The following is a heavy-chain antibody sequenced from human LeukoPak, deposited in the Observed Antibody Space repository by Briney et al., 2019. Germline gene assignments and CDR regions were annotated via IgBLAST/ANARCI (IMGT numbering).Heavy chain of an antibody. Sequence: SETLSLTCTVSGGSISSYYWSRTRQPPGKGLEWIGYIYYSGSTNYNPSLKSRVTISVDTSKNQFSLKLSSVTAADTAVYYCARINDYDFWSGYPRRAFDIWGQGTMVTVSS. V-gene: IGHV4-59*01. CDR1: GGSISSYY. D-gene: IGHD3-3*01. CDR2: IYYSGST. CDR3: ARINDYDFWSGYPRRAFDI. J-gene: IGHJ3*02.